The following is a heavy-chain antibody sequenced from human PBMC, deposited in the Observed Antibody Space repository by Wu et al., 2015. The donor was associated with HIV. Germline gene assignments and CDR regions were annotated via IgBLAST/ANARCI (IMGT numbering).Heavy chain of an antibody. CDR3: TRGTRNYLFDY. D-gene: IGHD4-11*01. J-gene: IGHJ4*02. V-gene: IGHV1-2*02. CDR2: INVNSGDS. Sequence: QVHLVQSGAEVKEPGASVTVSCKASGYTFTAYYMHWVRQAPGQGLEWMGWINVNSGDSNYARKFRGRLTVTRDTSINTVYMDLSSLKSDDSAIYYCTRGTRNYLFDYWGQGALVTVSS. CDR1: GYTFTAYY.